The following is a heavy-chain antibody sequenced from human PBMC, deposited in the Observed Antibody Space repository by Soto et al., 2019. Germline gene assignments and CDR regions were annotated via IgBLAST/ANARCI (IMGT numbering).Heavy chain of an antibody. J-gene: IGHJ4*02. CDR3: SRLGYVDSALEPFDH. CDR2: ISGSSTTI. Sequence: QVHLVESGGGLVKPGGSLRLSCAVSGFTFSDYYFSWIRQAPGKGLEWVSYISGSSTTIYHSDSVKGRFTISRDNAKNSLYLQMTSLRAEDTAVYYCSRLGYVDSALEPFDHWGQGTLVTVSS. D-gene: IGHD5-18*01. CDR1: GFTFSDYY. V-gene: IGHV3-11*01.